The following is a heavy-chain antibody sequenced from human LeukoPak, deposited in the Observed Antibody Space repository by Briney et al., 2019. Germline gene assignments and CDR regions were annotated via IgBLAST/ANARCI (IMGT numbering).Heavy chain of an antibody. V-gene: IGHV3-7*01. J-gene: IGHJ4*02. CDR2: IKQDGSEK. D-gene: IGHD6-19*01. Sequence: ETLSLTCAVYGGSFSGYYWSWVRQAPGKGLEWVANIKQDGSEKYYVDSVKGRFTISRDNAKNSLYLQMNSLRAEDTAVYYCAREGGSGWLTSFFDYWGQGTLVTGSS. CDR3: AREGGSGWLTSFFDY. CDR1: GGSFSGYY.